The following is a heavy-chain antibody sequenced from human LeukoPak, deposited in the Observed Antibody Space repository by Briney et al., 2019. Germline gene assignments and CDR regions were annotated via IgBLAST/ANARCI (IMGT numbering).Heavy chain of an antibody. CDR3: ARDQNYYDSSGELYYVY. CDR2: IKRDGSEK. D-gene: IGHD3-22*01. V-gene: IGHV3-7*01. Sequence: GGSLRLSCAASGFTFSSYAMSWVRQAPGKGLEWVANIKRDGSEKYYVDSVKGRFTISRDNAKNSLYLQMNSLRAEDTAVYYCARDQNYYDSSGELYYVYWGQGTLVTVSS. CDR1: GFTFSSYA. J-gene: IGHJ4*02.